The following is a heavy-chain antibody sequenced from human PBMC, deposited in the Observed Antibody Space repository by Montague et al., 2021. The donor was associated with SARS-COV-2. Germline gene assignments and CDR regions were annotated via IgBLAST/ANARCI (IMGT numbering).Heavy chain of an antibody. CDR3: ARVFPRWQQCDPYFDY. CDR2: INFSCST. D-gene: IGHD5-24*01. Sequence: SETLSLTCTVSGGAISSTNWRWIWHRPRTGLELVWYINFSCSTHYNPSXXIRVTISVDTSKNQCSLNLSSVTAADTAVYYCARVFPRWQQCDPYFDYWGQGTLVTVAS. J-gene: IGHJ4*02. CDR1: GGAISSTN. V-gene: IGHV4-59*01.